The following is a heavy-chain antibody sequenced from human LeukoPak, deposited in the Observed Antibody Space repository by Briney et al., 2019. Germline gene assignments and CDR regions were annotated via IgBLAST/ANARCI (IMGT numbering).Heavy chain of an antibody. V-gene: IGHV4-39*01. CDR3: ARHDCDSSRCSVNWFDS. CDR1: GVSMSSSPYY. J-gene: IGHJ5*01. Sequence: SETLSLTCTVSGVSMSSSPYYWGWIRQPPGKGLEWIGTIYDSGNTNYNPSLRSRLTISVDTSRNRFSLKLSSVTAADTAVYYCARHDCDSSRCSVNWFDSWGQGTLVTVSS. D-gene: IGHD2/OR15-2a*01. CDR2: IYDSGNT.